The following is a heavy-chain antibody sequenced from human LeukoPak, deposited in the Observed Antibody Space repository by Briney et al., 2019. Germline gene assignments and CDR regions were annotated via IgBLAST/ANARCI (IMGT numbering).Heavy chain of an antibody. CDR1: GYTFTSYG. CDR3: ARGNFDWLLLGAFDI. CDR2: ISAYNGNT. Sequence: ASVKVSCKASGYTFTSYGISWVRQAPGQGLEWMGWISAYNGNTNYAQKLQGGVTMTTDTSTSTAYMELRSLRSDGTAVYYCARGNFDWLLLGAFDIWGQGTMVTVSS. D-gene: IGHD3-9*01. V-gene: IGHV1-18*04. J-gene: IGHJ3*02.